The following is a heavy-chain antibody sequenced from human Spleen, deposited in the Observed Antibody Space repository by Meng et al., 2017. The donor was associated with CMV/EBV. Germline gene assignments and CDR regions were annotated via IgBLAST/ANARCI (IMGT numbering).Heavy chain of an antibody. Sequence: GESLKISCAASGFTFRSYGMHWVRQAPGKGLEWVASVQSDGGNKEYANSVKGRFTISRDNSKNTLSLQMNGLRSEDTAVYYCARDLRSGSGWGQGTLVTVSS. V-gene: IGHV3-30*02. CDR2: VQSDGGNK. CDR3: ARDLRSGSG. J-gene: IGHJ4*02. D-gene: IGHD3-3*01. CDR1: GFTFRSYG.